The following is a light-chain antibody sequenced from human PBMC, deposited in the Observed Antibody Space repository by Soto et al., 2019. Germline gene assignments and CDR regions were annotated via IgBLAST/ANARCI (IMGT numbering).Light chain of an antibody. J-gene: IGKJ1*01. Sequence: EIVLTPSPATLSLSPGERATLYFRASQRVSSYLAWYQQKPGQDPRLLIYDASNRATGIPARFSGSGSGTDFTLTISSLEPEDFAVYYCQQRSNWWTVGQGTKVDIK. V-gene: IGKV3-11*01. CDR2: DAS. CDR1: QRVSSY. CDR3: QQRSNWWT.